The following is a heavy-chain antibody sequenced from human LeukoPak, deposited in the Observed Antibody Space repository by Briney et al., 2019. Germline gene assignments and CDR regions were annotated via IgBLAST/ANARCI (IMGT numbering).Heavy chain of an antibody. V-gene: IGHV4-59*01. CDR3: ARERGYGGRNWFDP. J-gene: IGHJ5*02. D-gene: IGHD4-23*01. Sequence: SETLSLTCTVSGGSISSYYWSWIRQPPGKGLEWIGYIYYSGSTNYSPSLKSRVTISVDTSKNQFSLKLSSVTAADTAVYYCARERGYGGRNWFDPWGQGTLVTVSS. CDR2: IYYSGST. CDR1: GGSISSYY.